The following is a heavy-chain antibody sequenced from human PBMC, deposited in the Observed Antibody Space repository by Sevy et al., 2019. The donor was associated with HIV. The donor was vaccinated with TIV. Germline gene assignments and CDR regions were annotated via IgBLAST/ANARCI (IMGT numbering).Heavy chain of an antibody. CDR1: GFSVSSNY. V-gene: IGHV3-53*01. J-gene: IGHJ6*02. CDR2: IDSGGKI. D-gene: IGHD2-15*01. CDR3: AREDIVFGEDNYDGIDF. Sequence: GGSLRLSCAASGFSVSSNYMSWVRQAPGKGPEWVSVIDSGGKISYPDSGQGRFTSSRDNSKNTLYLQMNSLIAEDTAVYYCAREDIVFGEDNYDGIDFWGQGTTVTVSS.